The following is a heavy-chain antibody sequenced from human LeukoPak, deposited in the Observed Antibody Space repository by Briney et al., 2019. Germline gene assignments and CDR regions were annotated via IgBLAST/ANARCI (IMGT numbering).Heavy chain of an antibody. D-gene: IGHD5-18*01. CDR3: ARDKQLWLLGAFDI. Sequence: GGSLRLSCAASGFTFSSYAMHWVRQAPGKGLEWVAVISYDGSNKYYADSVKGRFTISRDNSKNTLYLQMNSQRAEDTAVYYCARDKQLWLLGAFDIWGQGTMVTVSS. CDR2: ISYDGSNK. J-gene: IGHJ3*02. V-gene: IGHV3-30-3*01. CDR1: GFTFSSYA.